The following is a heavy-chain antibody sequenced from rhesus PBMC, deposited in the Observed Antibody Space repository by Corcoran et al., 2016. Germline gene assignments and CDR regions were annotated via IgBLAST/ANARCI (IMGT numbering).Heavy chain of an antibody. Sequence: QLQLQEQGPGMVKPSETPYLTCAVSGGSIRSYRCSWISQHPGQGLEWIGRISGSSGSTSYNPSLKSLVTISTDTSKNQLSLKLISVTSADTAVDYFARALYGSNSEFDYWGQGVLVTVA. D-gene: IGHD4-29*01. CDR3: ARALYGSNSEFDY. CDR1: GGSIRSYR. CDR2: ISGSSGST. V-gene: IGHV4-147*01. J-gene: IGHJ4*01.